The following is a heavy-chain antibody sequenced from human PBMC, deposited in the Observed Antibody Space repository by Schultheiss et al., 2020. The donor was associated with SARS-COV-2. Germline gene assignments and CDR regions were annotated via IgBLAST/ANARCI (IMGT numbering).Heavy chain of an antibody. CDR1: GGSFSGYY. D-gene: IGHD2-2*02. J-gene: IGHJ5*02. V-gene: IGHV4-34*09. CDR3: ARLIIVVVPAAIVNWFDP. Sequence: SETLSLTCAVYGGSFSGYYWSWIRQPPGKGLEWIGRIYTSGSTNYNPSLKSLVTISVDTSKNQFSLKLSSVTAADTAAYYCARLIIVVVPAAIVNWFDPWGQGTLVTVSS. CDR2: IYTSGST.